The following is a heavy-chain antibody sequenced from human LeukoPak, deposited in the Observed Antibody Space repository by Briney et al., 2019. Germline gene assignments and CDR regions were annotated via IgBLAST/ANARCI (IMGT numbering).Heavy chain of an antibody. CDR2: IYYSGST. D-gene: IGHD2-8*02. CDR3: ARTGGVWSYYYYYYMDV. CDR1: GVSISSSSYY. Sequence: PSETLSLTCTVSGVSISSSSYYWGWIRQPPGKGLEWIGSIYYSGSTYYNPSLKSRVTISVDTSKNQFSLKLSSVTAADTAVYYCARTGGVWSYYYYYYMDVWGKGTTVTVSS. J-gene: IGHJ6*03. V-gene: IGHV4-39*07.